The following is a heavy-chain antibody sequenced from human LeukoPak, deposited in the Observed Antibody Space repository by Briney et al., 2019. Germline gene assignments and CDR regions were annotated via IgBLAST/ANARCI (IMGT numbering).Heavy chain of an antibody. D-gene: IGHD1-14*01. Sequence: GGSLRLSCAASGFTFSNYGIHWVRQAPGKGLEWVAVMSYDGTDKYSADSVKGRFTISRDKSKNTLYLQMNSLRAEDTAVYYCARDCRPYCASSSYHHMDVWGQGTTVTVSS. V-gene: IGHV3-30*03. CDR2: MSYDGTDK. CDR3: ARDCRPYCASSSYHHMDV. CDR1: GFTFSNYG. J-gene: IGHJ6*02.